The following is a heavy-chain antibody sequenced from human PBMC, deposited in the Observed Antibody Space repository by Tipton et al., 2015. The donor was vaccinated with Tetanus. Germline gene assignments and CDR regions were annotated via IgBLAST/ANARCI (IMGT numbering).Heavy chain of an antibody. CDR1: GVSISSNSYY. CDR3: TRHVVEAVPRWFDP. V-gene: IGHV4-39*01. J-gene: IGHJ5*02. D-gene: IGHD2-2*01. CDR2: VYYDGSA. Sequence: TLSLTCTVSGVSISSNSYYWGWIRQPPGKGLEWIASVYYDGSAYTNPSLKGRIAISIDTSGSQFSLKVHSVTAADTAFYYCTRHVVEAVPRWFDPWGQGTLVTVSS.